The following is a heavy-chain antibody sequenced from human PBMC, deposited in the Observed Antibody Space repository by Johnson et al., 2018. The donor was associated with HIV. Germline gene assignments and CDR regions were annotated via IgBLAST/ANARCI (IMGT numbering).Heavy chain of an antibody. J-gene: IGHJ3*02. CDR2: ISYGGKNK. CDR1: GFTFSSYA. V-gene: IGHV3-30*14. CDR3: ARASDAFDI. Sequence: QVQLVESGGGVVQPGGSLRLSCEASGFTFSSYAVHWVRQAPGKGLEWVALISYGGKNKYYADSVKGRFTISRDNSKNTLYLQMNSLRAEDTAVYYCARASDAFDIWGQGTMVTVSS.